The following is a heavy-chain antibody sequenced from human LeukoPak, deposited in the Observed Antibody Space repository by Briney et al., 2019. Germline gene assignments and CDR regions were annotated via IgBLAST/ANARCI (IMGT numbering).Heavy chain of an antibody. V-gene: IGHV3-64*01. D-gene: IGHD1-26*01. Sequence: QPGGSLRLSCAASGFPFNSYAMHCVPHAPGKGLESVSAIGSNGGNTYYGISVKDRFTISRDNSKNTLYLQMASLRPEDMAVYYCARGASGSYSWLDYWGQGTLVTVSS. CDR2: IGSNGGNT. CDR1: GFPFNSYA. J-gene: IGHJ4*02. CDR3: ARGASGSYSWLDY.